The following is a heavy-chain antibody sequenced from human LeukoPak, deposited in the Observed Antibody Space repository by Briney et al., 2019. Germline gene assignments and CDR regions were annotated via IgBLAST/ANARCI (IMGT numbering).Heavy chain of an antibody. J-gene: IGHJ4*02. D-gene: IGHD4-23*01. V-gene: IGHV3-48*03. Sequence: PGGSLRLSCAASGFTFSSYEMNWVRQAPGKGLEWVSYISSSGSTIYYADSVKGRFTISRDNSKNTLYLQMNSLRAEDTAVCYCARRAGGYSHPYDYWGQGILVTVSS. CDR3: ARRAGGYSHPYDY. CDR2: ISSSGSTI. CDR1: GFTFSSYE.